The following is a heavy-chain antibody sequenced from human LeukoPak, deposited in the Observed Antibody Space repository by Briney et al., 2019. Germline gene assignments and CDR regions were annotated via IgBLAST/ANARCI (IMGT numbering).Heavy chain of an antibody. Sequence: PGGSLRLSCAASGFTFSSYWMSWVRQAPGKGLEWVANIKQDGSEKYYVDSVKGRFTISGDNAKNSLYLQMNSLRAEDTAVYYCAREFPSTTASYYFDYWGQGTLVTVSS. CDR3: AREFPSTTASYYFDY. CDR2: IKQDGSEK. J-gene: IGHJ4*02. V-gene: IGHV3-7*01. D-gene: IGHD1-1*01. CDR1: GFTFSSYW.